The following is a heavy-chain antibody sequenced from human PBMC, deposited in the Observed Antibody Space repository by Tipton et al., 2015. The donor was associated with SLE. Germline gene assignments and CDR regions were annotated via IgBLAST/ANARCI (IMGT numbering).Heavy chain of an antibody. CDR2: IYSGGGT. D-gene: IGHD2-8*01. V-gene: IGHV3-53*01. J-gene: IGHJ6*02. CDR3: ARDGGGLYRPNYYYYGMDV. Sequence: GSLRLSCAASGFTVSSNYMSWVRQAPGKGLEWVSIIYSGGGTYYTDSVKGRFTISRDNSKNTLYLQMNSLRAEDTAVYYCARDGGGLYRPNYYYYGMDVWGQGTTVTVSS. CDR1: GFTVSSNY.